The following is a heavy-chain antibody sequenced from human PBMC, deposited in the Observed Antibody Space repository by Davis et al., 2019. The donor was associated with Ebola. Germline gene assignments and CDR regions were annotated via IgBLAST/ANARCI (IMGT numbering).Heavy chain of an antibody. CDR1: GGSISSYY. CDR3: TRGGDYYDGSGYYYPVDY. CDR2: IYYSGRT. Sequence: SETLSLTCTVSGGSISSYYWSWIRQPPGKGLEWIGYIYYSGRTNYNPSLKSRVTISIDTSKNQFSLKLTSVTAADTAVYYCTRGGDYYDGSGYYYPVDYWGQGTLVTVSS. V-gene: IGHV4-59*01. J-gene: IGHJ4*02. D-gene: IGHD3-22*01.